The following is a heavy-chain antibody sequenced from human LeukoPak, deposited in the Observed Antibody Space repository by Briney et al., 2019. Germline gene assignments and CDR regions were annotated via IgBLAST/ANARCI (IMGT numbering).Heavy chain of an antibody. V-gene: IGHV4-59*01. CDR3: ATLNTSGWYFDY. D-gene: IGHD6-19*01. J-gene: IGHJ4*02. CDR2: IYYSGST. Sequence: SETLSLTCTVSGGSISSYYWSWIRQPPGKGLEWIGYIYYSGSTNYNPSLKSRVTISVDTSKNQFSLKLSSVTAADTAVDYCATLNTSGWYFDYWGQGTLVTVSS. CDR1: GGSISSYY.